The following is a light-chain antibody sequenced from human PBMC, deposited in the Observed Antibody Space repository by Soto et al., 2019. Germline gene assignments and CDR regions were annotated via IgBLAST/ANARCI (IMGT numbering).Light chain of an antibody. V-gene: IGKV3-15*01. Sequence: EIVMTPSPATLSVSPGERATLSCRASESIGTNLVWYQQKPGQAPRILIYDASTRASGIPARFSGSGSGTEFTLTISSLQSEDFAVYYCQQFSHWWTFGQGTKVDI. CDR1: ESIGTN. CDR3: QQFSHWWT. J-gene: IGKJ1*01. CDR2: DAS.